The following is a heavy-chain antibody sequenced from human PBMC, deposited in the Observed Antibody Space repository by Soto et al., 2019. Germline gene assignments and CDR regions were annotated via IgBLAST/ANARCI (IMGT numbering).Heavy chain of an antibody. D-gene: IGHD2-8*02. Sequence: SETLSLTYAVVGGSFRDHDCTWIRQPPGTGLEWIGEINHSGSTNYNPSLKSRVTISVDTSKNQFSLKLTSVTAADTAVYYCARDKITGLFDYWGQGTLVTVSP. CDR1: GGSFRDHD. CDR2: INHSGST. CDR3: ARDKITGLFDY. V-gene: IGHV4-34*01. J-gene: IGHJ4*02.